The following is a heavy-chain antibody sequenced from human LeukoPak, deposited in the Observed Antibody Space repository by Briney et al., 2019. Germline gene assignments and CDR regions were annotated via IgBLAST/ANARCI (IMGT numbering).Heavy chain of an antibody. CDR1: GGSISSSPYY. Sequence: PSETLSLTCTVSGGSISSSPYYWGWIRQPPGKGLEWIGSIYYSGTTHYSPSLESRVTISVDTSKNQFSLKLSSVTAADTAVYYCARPLQSCSSTSCYAWDYWGQGTLVTVSS. CDR3: ARPLQSCSSTSCYAWDY. J-gene: IGHJ4*02. D-gene: IGHD2-2*01. CDR2: IYYSGTT. V-gene: IGHV4-39*07.